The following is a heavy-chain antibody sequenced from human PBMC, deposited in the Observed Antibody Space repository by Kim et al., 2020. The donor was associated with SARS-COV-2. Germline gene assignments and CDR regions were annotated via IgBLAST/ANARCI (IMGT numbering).Heavy chain of an antibody. Sequence: NYNPSLKSRVTISVDTSKNQFSLKRSSVTAADTAVYYCARDGGDWEPADVWGQGTTVTVSS. CDR3: ARDGGDWEPADV. V-gene: IGHV4-34*01. D-gene: IGHD2-21*02. J-gene: IGHJ6*02.